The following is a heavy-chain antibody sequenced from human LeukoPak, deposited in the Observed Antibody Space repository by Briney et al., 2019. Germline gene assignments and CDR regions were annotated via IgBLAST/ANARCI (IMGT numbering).Heavy chain of an antibody. D-gene: IGHD3-22*01. CDR1: GYRFSTYW. V-gene: IGHV5-51*01. CDR3: ARPNITSYYDSRGYDAFDV. J-gene: IGHJ3*01. Sequence: GESLKIRCKGSGYRFSTYWIAWVRQMPGKGLEWMGIIYPGDSDTRYSPSFQGQVTISADKSVNTAYLQWSSLKASDTAMYYCARPNITSYYDSRGYDAFDVWGQGTMVTVYS. CDR2: IYPGDSDT.